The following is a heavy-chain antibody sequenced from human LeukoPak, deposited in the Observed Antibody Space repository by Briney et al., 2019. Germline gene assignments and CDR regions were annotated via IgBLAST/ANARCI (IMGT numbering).Heavy chain of an antibody. CDR3: ARGATISEIGYFDF. CDR2: IDHRGDT. Sequence: SETLSHTRAVYGGSFSRYYWSWIRQSPGKGLEWIAEIDHRGDTNYNPSVKSRVTISVDTSKNQFSLKVRSLSAADTAVYYCARGATISEIGYFDFWSEGTLVTVSS. J-gene: IGHJ4*03. CDR1: GGSFSRYY. V-gene: IGHV4-34*01. D-gene: IGHD5-24*01.